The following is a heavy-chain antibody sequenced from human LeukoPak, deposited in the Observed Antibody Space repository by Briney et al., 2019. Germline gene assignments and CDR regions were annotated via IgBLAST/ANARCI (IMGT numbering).Heavy chain of an antibody. CDR2: IIPIFGTA. J-gene: IGHJ3*02. CDR1: GGTFSSYA. Sequence: ASVKVSCKASGGTFSSYAISWVRQAPGQGLEWMGGIIPIFGTANYAQKFQGRVTITTDESTSTAYMELSSLRSEDTAVYYCARGYKSGWYGESAFDIWGQGTMVTVSS. CDR3: ARGYKSGWYGESAFDI. V-gene: IGHV1-69*05. D-gene: IGHD6-19*01.